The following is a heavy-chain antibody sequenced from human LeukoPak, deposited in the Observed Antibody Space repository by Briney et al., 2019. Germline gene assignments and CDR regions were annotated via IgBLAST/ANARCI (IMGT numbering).Heavy chain of an antibody. Sequence: GGSLRLSCAASGFTFDDYVMHWVRQAPGEGLEWVANIKQDGSERYYVDSVKGRFTISRDNAKNSLYLQMNSLRAEDTAVYYCARVGDDYVWGSYRHCYFDYWGQGTLVTVSS. V-gene: IGHV3-7*01. CDR3: ARVGDDYVWGSYRHCYFDY. CDR1: GFTFDDYV. CDR2: IKQDGSER. J-gene: IGHJ4*02. D-gene: IGHD3-16*02.